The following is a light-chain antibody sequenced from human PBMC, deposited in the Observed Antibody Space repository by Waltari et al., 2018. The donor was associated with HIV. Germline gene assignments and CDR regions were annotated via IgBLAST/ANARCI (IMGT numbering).Light chain of an antibody. J-gene: IGKJ5*01. Sequence: EIVMTQSPVTLSVSPGERATLSCRASQSVSSNLAWYQQKPGQAPRLLIYGASASATGIPARLSGSGSGTEFTLTISSLQSEDFAVYYCLQYTNWPITFGQGTRLEIK. CDR2: GAS. CDR1: QSVSSN. V-gene: IGKV3-15*01. CDR3: LQYTNWPIT.